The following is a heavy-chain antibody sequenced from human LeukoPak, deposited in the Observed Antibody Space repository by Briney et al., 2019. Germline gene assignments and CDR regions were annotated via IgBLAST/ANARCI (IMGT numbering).Heavy chain of an antibody. V-gene: IGHV3-9*01. CDR1: GFTFDDYA. CDR2: ISWNSGSI. CDR3: AKETNSGSFDY. Sequence: SLRLSCAASGFTFDDYAMHWVRQAPGKGLEWVSGISWNSGSIGYADSVKGRFTIPRDNAKNSLYLQMNSLRAEDTALYYCAKETNSGSFDYWGQGTLVTVSS. J-gene: IGHJ4*02. D-gene: IGHD1-26*01.